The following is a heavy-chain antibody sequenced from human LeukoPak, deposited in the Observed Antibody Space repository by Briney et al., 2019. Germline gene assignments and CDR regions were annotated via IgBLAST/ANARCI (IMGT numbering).Heavy chain of an antibody. V-gene: IGHV5-51*01. CDR1: GYSFTSYW. CDR2: IYPGDSDT. CDR3: ARPRNNGDRHAFDI. J-gene: IGHJ3*02. D-gene: IGHD1/OR15-1a*01. Sequence: GKSLKISCKGSGYSFTSYWIGWVRQMPGKGLEWMGIIYPGDSDTRYSPSFQGQASISADKSISTAYLRWSSLKASDTAMYYCARPRNNGDRHAFDIWGQGTMVTVSS.